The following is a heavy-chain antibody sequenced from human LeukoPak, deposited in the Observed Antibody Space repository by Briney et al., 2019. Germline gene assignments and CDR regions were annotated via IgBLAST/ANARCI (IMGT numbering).Heavy chain of an antibody. D-gene: IGHD6-19*01. CDR3: ARARLYSSGWYEEYYFDY. CDR2: ISAYNGNT. CDR1: GYTFTSYG. V-gene: IGHV1-18*01. J-gene: IGHJ4*02. Sequence: ASVKVSCKASGYTFTSYGISWVRQAPGQGLEWMGWISAYNGNTNYAQKLQGRVTMTTDTSTSTACMELRSLRSDDTAVYYCARARLYSSGWYEEYYFDYWGQGTLVTVSS.